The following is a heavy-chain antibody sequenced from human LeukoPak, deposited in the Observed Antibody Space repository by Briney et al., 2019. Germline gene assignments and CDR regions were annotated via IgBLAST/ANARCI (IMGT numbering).Heavy chain of an antibody. CDR3: ARAVESVTTIDY. CDR1: GYTFTGYY. V-gene: IGHV1-2*02. J-gene: IGHJ4*02. CDR2: INPNSGGT. Sequence: ASVKVSCKASGYTFTGYYMHWVRQAPGQGLEWMGWINPNSGGTNYAQKFQGRVTMTRDTSIRIAYMELGRLTSNDTAVYYCARAVESVTTIDYWGQGTLVTVSS. D-gene: IGHD4-17*01.